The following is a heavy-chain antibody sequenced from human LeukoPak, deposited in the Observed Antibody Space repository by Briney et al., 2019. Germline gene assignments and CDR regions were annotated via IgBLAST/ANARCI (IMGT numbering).Heavy chain of an antibody. CDR2: IYYSGST. Sequence: PSETLSLTCTVSGGSISSYYWSWTRQPPGKGLEWIGYIYYSGSTDYNPSLKSRVTISVDTSKNQFSLKLSSVTAADTAVYYCARIRDLVVVAAIGAFDIWGQGTMVTVSS. V-gene: IGHV4-59*01. J-gene: IGHJ3*02. CDR1: GGSISSYY. D-gene: IGHD2-15*01. CDR3: ARIRDLVVVAAIGAFDI.